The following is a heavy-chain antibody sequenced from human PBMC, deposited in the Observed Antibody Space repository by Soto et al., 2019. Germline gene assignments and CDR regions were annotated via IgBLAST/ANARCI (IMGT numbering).Heavy chain of an antibody. J-gene: IGHJ4*02. V-gene: IGHV4-59*08. CDR2: IYNSGSP. CDR3: ARHLRGSDFRGSWGFDF. D-gene: IGHD5-12*01. Sequence: QVQLQESGPGLVKPWETLSLTCTVSGGSMTNYHWSWIRQPPGKGLEWIGYIYNSGSPSYNPSLMSRVTLLPDTSKNQFALRLSSVTAADTAVYYCARHLRGSDFRGSWGFDFWGQGTLVTVSS. CDR1: GGSMTNYH.